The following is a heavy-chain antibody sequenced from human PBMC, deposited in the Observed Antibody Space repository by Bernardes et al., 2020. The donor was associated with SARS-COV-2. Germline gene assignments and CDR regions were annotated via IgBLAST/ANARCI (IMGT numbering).Heavy chain of an antibody. CDR1: GLTFSNYA. V-gene: IGHV3-23*01. D-gene: IGHD2-15*01. J-gene: IGHJ4*02. CDR3: TRECSGGSCYSREGYYFDY. Sequence: GGSLRLSCVVCGLTFSNYAMSWVRKAPGKGLEWVSAISGGGTNTYYADSAKGRFTISRDNSKNMLYLQMSSLSAEDTAVYYCTRECSGGSCYSREGYYFDYWGQGTLVTVSA. CDR2: ISGGGTNT.